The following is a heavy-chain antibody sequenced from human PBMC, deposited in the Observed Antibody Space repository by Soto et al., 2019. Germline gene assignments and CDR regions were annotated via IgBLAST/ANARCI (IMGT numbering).Heavy chain of an antibody. CDR2: IIPVLDIA. D-gene: IGHD7-27*01. CDR1: GGTFNSYI. V-gene: IGHV1-69*02. Sequence: QVQLVQSGAEVKKPGSSVKVSCKASGGTFNSYIFSWVRQAPGQGLEWMGRIIPVLDIAYYAQRFQGRVTITEDKSTTTAYMALSSLRSEDTAVYYCAKSPTPGSATSSYYGMDVWGQGTTVTVSS. J-gene: IGHJ6*02. CDR3: AKSPTPGSATSSYYGMDV.